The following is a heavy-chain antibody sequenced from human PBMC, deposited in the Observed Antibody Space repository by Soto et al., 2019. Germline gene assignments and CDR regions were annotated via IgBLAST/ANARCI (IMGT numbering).Heavy chain of an antibody. J-gene: IGHJ4*02. CDR3: AKIAVAGPFDY. Sequence: GGSLRLSFAASGFTFSSYAMSWVRQAPGKGLEWVSAISGSGGSTYYADSVKGRFTITRDNSKNSMYLQMNSLRAEYTAVYYCAKIAVAGPFDYWGQGTLVTVSS. CDR1: GFTFSSYA. D-gene: IGHD6-19*01. V-gene: IGHV3-23*01. CDR2: ISGSGGST.